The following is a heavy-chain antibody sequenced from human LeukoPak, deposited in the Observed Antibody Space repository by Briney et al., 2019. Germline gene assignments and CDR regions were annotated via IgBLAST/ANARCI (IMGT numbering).Heavy chain of an antibody. CDR1: GYTFINYG. V-gene: IGHV1-18*01. D-gene: IGHD3-10*01. CDR2: ISAYNGNT. CDR3: ARDLDQYNGRFGGFGHDF. Sequence: ASVKVSCKASGYTFINYGINWVRQTPGQGLEWMGWISAYNGNTNYAQSLQGRVTMTTDTSTSTVYMEMRSLTSDDTAVYYCARDLDQYNGRFGGFGHDFWGQGTLVTVSS. J-gene: IGHJ4*02.